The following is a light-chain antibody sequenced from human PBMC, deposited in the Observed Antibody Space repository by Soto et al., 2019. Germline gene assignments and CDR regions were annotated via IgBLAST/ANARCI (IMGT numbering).Light chain of an antibody. CDR1: QSINRW. CDR3: QQYNSYWT. CDR2: DAT. J-gene: IGKJ1*01. V-gene: IGKV1-5*01. Sequence: DIQMTQSPSTLSASVGDRVTITCRASQSINRWLAWYQQKPGKAPKVLIWDATTLHRGVSSRFSGSGSGTEFTLTISSLQPDDFATYYCQQYNSYWTFGQGTKVDIK.